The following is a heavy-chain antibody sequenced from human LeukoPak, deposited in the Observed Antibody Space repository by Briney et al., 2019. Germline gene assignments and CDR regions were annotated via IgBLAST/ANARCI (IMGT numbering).Heavy chain of an antibody. V-gene: IGHV3-9*01. CDR1: GFTFDDYA. J-gene: IGHJ6*02. Sequence: PGGSLRLSCAASGFTFDDYAMHWVRQAPGKGLEWVSGISWNSGSIGYADSVKGRFTISRDNAKNSLYLQMNSLRAEDTALYYCAKDTGPFYGMDGWGQGTTVTVSS. CDR3: AKDTGPFYGMDG. CDR2: ISWNSGSI.